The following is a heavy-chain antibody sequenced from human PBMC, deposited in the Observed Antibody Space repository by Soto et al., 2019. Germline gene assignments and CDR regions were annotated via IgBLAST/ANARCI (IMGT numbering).Heavy chain of an antibody. J-gene: IGHJ4*02. CDR2: IYWDDDK. CDR3: AQRTGEGYYYGSGSYYSGGFGY. V-gene: IGHV2-5*02. CDR1: GFSLSTSGVG. D-gene: IGHD3-10*01. Sequence: QITLEESGPTLVKPTQTLTLTCTFSGFSLSTSGVGVGWISQPPGKALEWLALIYWDDDKHYSPSLKSRLTNTKDNSKNPVVITKTNMDPADTATYYCAQRTGEGYYYGSGSYYSGGFGYWGQGTLVTVSS.